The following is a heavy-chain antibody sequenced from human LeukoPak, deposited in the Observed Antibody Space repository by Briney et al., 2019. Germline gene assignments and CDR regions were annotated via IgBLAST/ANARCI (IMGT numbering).Heavy chain of an antibody. D-gene: IGHD1-7*01. V-gene: IGHV3-7*01. J-gene: IGHJ4*02. CDR2: INEHGTEE. CDR1: GFRLSNYW. Sequence: PGGSLRLSCTVSGFRLSNYWMSWARQAPGKGLEWVGNINEHGTEEFYVGSVTGRFSISGDNTKSTVFLQMNSLRLDDTAIYYCARNPDTGTADFWGEGTLVTVSS. CDR3: ARNPDTGTADF.